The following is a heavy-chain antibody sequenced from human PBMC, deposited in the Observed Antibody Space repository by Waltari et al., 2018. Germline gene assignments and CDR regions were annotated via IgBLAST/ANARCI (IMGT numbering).Heavy chain of an antibody. CDR1: GGSISSYY. Sequence: QVQLQESGPGLVKPSETLSLTCTVSGGSISSYYWSWIRQPPGKGLEWIGYIYYSGSTNYNPSLKSRVTISVDTSKNQFSLKLSSVTAADTAVYYCARYDVSSPRWGRLDYWGQGTLVTVSS. D-gene: IGHD3-16*01. CDR3: ARYDVSSPRWGRLDY. J-gene: IGHJ4*02. CDR2: IYYSGST. V-gene: IGHV4-59*01.